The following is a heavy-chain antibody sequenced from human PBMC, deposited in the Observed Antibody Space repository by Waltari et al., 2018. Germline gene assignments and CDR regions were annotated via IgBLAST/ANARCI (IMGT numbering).Heavy chain of an antibody. J-gene: IGHJ4*01. D-gene: IGHD7-27*01. V-gene: IGHV3-15*01. CDR1: GFRFTPAW. CDR2: ITSQNDGATT. CDR3: TTLDAPWGG. Sequence: EVQMVESGGGSMKPGDSLRLPCLASGFRFTPAWLTWVRQAPGKGLEWVGRITSQNDGATTDLAASVRGRFSISRDDSQSMVFLQMNSLRREDTAVYYCTTLDAPWGGWGHGTLVTVSS.